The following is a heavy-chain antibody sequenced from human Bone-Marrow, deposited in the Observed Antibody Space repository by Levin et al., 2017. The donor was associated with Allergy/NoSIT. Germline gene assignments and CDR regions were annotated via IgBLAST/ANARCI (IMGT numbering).Heavy chain of an antibody. Sequence: GGSLRLSCAASGFPFSGYEMNWVRQTPGRGLEWLSYISVSGSTMHYADSVNGRFTISRDNTKNSLFLQMNSLRIEDTAVYYCARDPPGTAVDPPGWGQGTLVTVSS. CDR1: GFPFSGYE. V-gene: IGHV3-48*03. D-gene: IGHD6-19*01. CDR3: ARDPPGTAVDPPG. CDR2: ISVSGSTM. J-gene: IGHJ4*02.